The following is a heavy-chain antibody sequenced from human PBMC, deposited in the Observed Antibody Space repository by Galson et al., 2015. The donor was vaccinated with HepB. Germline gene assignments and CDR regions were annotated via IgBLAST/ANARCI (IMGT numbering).Heavy chain of an antibody. Sequence: SLRLSCAASGFTFSSYEMNWVRQAPGKGLEWVSYISSSGSTIYYADSVKGRFTISRDNAKNSLYLQMNSLRAEDTAVYYCAGLPVAGGTDYWGQGTLVTVSS. J-gene: IGHJ4*02. CDR2: ISSSGSTI. V-gene: IGHV3-48*03. CDR1: GFTFSSYE. CDR3: AGLPVAGGTDY. D-gene: IGHD6-19*01.